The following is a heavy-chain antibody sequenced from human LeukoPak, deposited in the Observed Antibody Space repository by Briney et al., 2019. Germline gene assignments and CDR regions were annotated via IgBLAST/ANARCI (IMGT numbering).Heavy chain of an antibody. Sequence: SETLSLTCTVSGGSISSYYWSWIRQPPGKGLEWIGYIYYSGSTNYNPSLKSRVTISVDTSKNQFSLKLSSVTAADTAVYYCARKDWPNFDYWGQGTLVTVSS. CDR3: ARKDWPNFDY. J-gene: IGHJ4*02. CDR2: IYYSGST. D-gene: IGHD3/OR15-3a*01. CDR1: GGSISSYY. V-gene: IGHV4-59*01.